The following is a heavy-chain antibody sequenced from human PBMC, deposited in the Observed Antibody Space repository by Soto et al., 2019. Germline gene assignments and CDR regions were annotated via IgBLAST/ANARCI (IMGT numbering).Heavy chain of an antibody. Sequence: PGGSLRLSCTASGFTFNDYTLSWVRQAPEKGLEWVGFIRSKAYGGTTEYAASVKGRFTISRDDSKSIAYLQMNSLKTEDTAVYYCTAGKLYPSLDFDYWGQGTLVTVSS. CDR3: TAGKLYPSLDFDY. V-gene: IGHV3-49*04. CDR1: GFTFNDYT. J-gene: IGHJ4*02. CDR2: IRSKAYGGTT. D-gene: IGHD2-8*01.